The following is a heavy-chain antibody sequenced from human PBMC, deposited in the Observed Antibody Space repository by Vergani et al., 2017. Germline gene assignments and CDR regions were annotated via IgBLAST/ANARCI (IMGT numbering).Heavy chain of an antibody. CDR1: GFTFSSYA. CDR3: ARLAGPFQH. D-gene: IGHD6-19*01. CDR2: ISYDGSNN. V-gene: IGHV3-30-3*01. Sequence: QVQLVESGGGVVQPVRSLRLSCAASGFTFSSYAMHWVRRAPGKGLEWVAVISYDGSNNYYADSVKGRFTISRDNSKNTLYLQMNSLRAEDTAVYYCARLAGPFQHWGQGSLVTVSS. J-gene: IGHJ1*01.